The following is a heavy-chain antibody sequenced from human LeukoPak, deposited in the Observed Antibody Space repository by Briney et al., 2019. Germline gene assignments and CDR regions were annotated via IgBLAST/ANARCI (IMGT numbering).Heavy chain of an antibody. CDR3: ARGPLRTRSFDY. CDR2: IYYSGST. CDR1: GGSISSGDYY. D-gene: IGHD2-15*01. V-gene: IGHV4-30-4*01. J-gene: IGHJ4*02. Sequence: SQTLSLTCTVSGGSISSGDYYWSWIRQPPGKGLEWIGYIYYSGSTYYNPSLKSRVTISVDTSKNQFSLKLSSVTAADTAVYYCARGPLRTRSFDYWGQGTLATVSS.